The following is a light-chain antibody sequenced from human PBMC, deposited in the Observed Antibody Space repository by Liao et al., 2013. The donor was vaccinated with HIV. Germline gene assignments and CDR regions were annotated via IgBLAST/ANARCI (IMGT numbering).Light chain of an antibody. CDR2: YNN. CDR1: NIGSKS. CDR3: QVWDRDTDHPV. J-gene: IGLJ2*01. V-gene: IGLV3-21*04. Sequence: SYELTQPPSVSVAPGKTARITCGGDNIGSKSVHWYQQQPGQAPVVVIYYNNDRPSGIPERYSGSKSGNTATLSIKRVEAGDEAVFYCQVWDRDTDHPVFGGGTKLTVL.